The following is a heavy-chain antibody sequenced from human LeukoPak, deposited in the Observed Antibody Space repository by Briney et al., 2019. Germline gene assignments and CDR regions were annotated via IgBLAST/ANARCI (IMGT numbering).Heavy chain of an antibody. Sequence: PGGPLRFSCAAHEFGFSSSTISGVRQAAGKGLEGVAKMKEDGSDEEYVDAVKGRFPISRDNAKNSLYLQMNSLRPEDTAVYFCVVGGAGGGYFPNWGQGSLVIVSS. CDR1: EFGFSSST. D-gene: IGHD3-16*01. CDR3: VVGGAGGGYFPN. CDR2: MKEDGSDE. V-gene: IGHV3-7*01. J-gene: IGHJ1*01.